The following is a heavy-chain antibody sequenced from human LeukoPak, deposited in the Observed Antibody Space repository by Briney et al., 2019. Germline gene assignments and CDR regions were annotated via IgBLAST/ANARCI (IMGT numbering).Heavy chain of an antibody. CDR1: GFTFDDYA. CDR3: AKGMWQLDHYGMDV. V-gene: IGHV3-9*01. J-gene: IGHJ6*02. Sequence: PGRSLRLSCAASGFTFDDYAMHWVRQAPGKGLEGGSGISWKRGSIGYVDCVGGRFTLSRDNAKSSLYLQMSSLRAEHTALYYCAKGMWQLDHYGMDVWGQGTTVTVSS. D-gene: IGHD6-6*01. CDR2: ISWKRGSI.